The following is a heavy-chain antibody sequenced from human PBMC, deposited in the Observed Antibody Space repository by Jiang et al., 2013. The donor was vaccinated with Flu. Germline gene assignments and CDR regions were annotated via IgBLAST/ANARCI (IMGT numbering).Heavy chain of an antibody. D-gene: IGHD1-7*01. CDR1: GGSISSYY. CDR3: ARGAVAVELHPLYYYYYGMDV. Sequence: GLVKPSETLSLTCTVSGGSISSYYWSWIRQPPGKGLEWIGYIYYSGSTNYNPSLKSRVTISVDTSKNQFSLKLSSVTAADTAVYYCARGAVAVELHPLYYYYYGMDVWGQGTTVTVSS. CDR2: IYYSGST. V-gene: IGHV4-59*01. J-gene: IGHJ6*02.